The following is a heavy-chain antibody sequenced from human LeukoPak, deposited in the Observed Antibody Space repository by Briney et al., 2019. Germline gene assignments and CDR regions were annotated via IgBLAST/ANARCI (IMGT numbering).Heavy chain of an antibody. CDR2: INPSGGST. D-gene: IGHD3-10*01. Sequence: GASVKVSCKASGYTFTNYYMHWVRQAPGQGLEWMGTINPSGGSTSYAQKFQGRVTMTRDTSTSTVYMELSSLRSEDTAVYFCARVDAEGSGVKYFDYWGQGTLVTVSS. CDR1: GYTFTNYY. CDR3: ARVDAEGSGVKYFDY. V-gene: IGHV1-46*01. J-gene: IGHJ4*02.